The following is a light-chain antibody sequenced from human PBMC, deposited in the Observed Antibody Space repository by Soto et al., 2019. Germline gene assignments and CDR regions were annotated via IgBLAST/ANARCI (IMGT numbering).Light chain of an antibody. CDR2: KAS. V-gene: IGKV1-5*03. Sequence: DIQMTQSPSTLSGSVGDRFTIACRASQTISSWLAWYQQKPGKAPKLLIYKASTLKSGVPSRFSGSGSGTEFTLTISSLQPEDFATYYCLQHNSYPRTFGQGTKVDIK. J-gene: IGKJ1*01. CDR1: QTISSW. CDR3: LQHNSYPRT.